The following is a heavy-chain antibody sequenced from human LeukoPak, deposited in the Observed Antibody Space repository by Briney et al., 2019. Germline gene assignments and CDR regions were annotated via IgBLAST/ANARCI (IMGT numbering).Heavy chain of an antibody. CDR2: INPSGCST. CDR3: ARVPAPGKYSSSSRPDY. D-gene: IGHD6-6*01. V-gene: IGHV1-46*01. J-gene: IGHJ4*02. CDR1: GYTFTSYY. Sequence: GASVKVSCKASGYTFTSYYMHWVRQAPGQGLEWVGIINPSGCSTSYAQNFQGRVHMTRHTSTSTVYMELSSLRSEDTAVYYCARVPAPGKYSSSSRPDYWGQGTLVTVSS.